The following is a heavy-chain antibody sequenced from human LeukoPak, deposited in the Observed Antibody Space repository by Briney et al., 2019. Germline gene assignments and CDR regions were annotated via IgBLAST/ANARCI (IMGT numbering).Heavy chain of an antibody. V-gene: IGHV3-33*06. CDR3: AKDQVEGWLPYFDY. Sequence: GRSQRLSCAASGFTFSSYGMHWVRQAPGKGLEWVAVIWYDGSNKYYADSVKGRFTISRDNSKNTLYLQMNSLRAEDTAVYYCAKDQVEGWLPYFDYWGQGTLVTVSS. CDR2: IWYDGSNK. CDR1: GFTFSSYG. D-gene: IGHD5-12*01. J-gene: IGHJ4*02.